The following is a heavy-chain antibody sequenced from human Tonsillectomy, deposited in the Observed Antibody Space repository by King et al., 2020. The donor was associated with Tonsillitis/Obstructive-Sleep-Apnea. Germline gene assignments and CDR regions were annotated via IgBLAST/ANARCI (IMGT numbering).Heavy chain of an antibody. Sequence: VQLVESGGGLVQPGGSLRLSCTASGFTFSNHWMHWVRQVPGKGLEWVSRITPDGSGTSYADSVKGRFTISRDNAKNTLYLQMNSLRDEDKAVYYCARDELYGSWSCGLWGQGTLGTVSS. CDR1: GFTFSNHW. CDR3: ARDELYGSWSCGL. D-gene: IGHD3-10*01. CDR2: ITPDGSGT. J-gene: IGHJ4*02. V-gene: IGHV3-74*01.